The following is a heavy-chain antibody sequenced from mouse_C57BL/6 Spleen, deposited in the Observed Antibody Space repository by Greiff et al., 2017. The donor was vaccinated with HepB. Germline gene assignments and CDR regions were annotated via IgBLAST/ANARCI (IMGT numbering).Heavy chain of an antibody. J-gene: IGHJ2*01. CDR1: GYAFSSSW. D-gene: IGHD1-1*01. CDR2: IYPGDGDT. Sequence: QVQLQQSGPELVKPGASVKISCKASGYAFSSSWMNWVKQRPGKGLEWIGRIYPGDGDTNYNGKFKGKATLTADKSSSTAYMQLSSLTSEDSAVYFCARENYYGSSYGDYWGQGTTLTVSS. CDR3: ARENYYGSSYGDY. V-gene: IGHV1-82*01.